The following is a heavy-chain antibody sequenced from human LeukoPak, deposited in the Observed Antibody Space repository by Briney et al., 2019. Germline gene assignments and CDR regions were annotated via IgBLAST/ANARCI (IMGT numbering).Heavy chain of an antibody. CDR1: GFTFSDHY. J-gene: IGHJ4*02. CDR2: ISYDGSNK. V-gene: IGHV3-30-3*01. D-gene: IGHD1-1*01. CDR3: AQLNPTSSLDY. Sequence: GGSLRLSCAASGFTFSDHYMDWVRQAPGKGLEWVAVISYDGSNKYYADSVKGRFTISRDNSKNTLYLQMNSLRAEDTAVYYCAQLNPTSSLDYWGQGTLVTVSS.